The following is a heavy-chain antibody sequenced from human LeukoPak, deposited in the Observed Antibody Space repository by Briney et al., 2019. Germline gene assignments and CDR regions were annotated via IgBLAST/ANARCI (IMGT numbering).Heavy chain of an antibody. V-gene: IGHV1-18*01. Sequence: GASVKVSCKASGYTFTSYGISWVRQAPGQGLEWMGSISAYNGNTNYAQKLQGRVTMTTDTSTSTAYMELRSLRSDDTAVYYCARDLPNVVYGGNPPADYWGQGTLVTVSS. CDR2: ISAYNGNT. J-gene: IGHJ4*02. CDR3: ARDLPNVVYGGNPPADY. CDR1: GYTFTSYG. D-gene: IGHD4-23*01.